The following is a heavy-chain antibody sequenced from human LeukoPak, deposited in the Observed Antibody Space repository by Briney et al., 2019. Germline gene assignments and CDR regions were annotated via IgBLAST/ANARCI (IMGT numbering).Heavy chain of an antibody. CDR2: INTDGSST. CDR3: GRDHLYSFGYGQMDV. Sequence: GGSLRLSCEASGFSISSYWMHWVRQAPGKGLVWVSRINTDGSSTGNADSVKGRFTISRDNAKNTLYLQMNSLRAEDTAVYYCGRDHLYSFGYGQMDVWGKGTTVTVSS. J-gene: IGHJ6*04. CDR1: GFSISSYW. D-gene: IGHD5-18*01. V-gene: IGHV3-74*01.